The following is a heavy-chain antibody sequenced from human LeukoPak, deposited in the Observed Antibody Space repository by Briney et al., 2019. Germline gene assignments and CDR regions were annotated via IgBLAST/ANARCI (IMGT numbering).Heavy chain of an antibody. V-gene: IGHV4-39*01. J-gene: IGHJ3*02. Sequence: SETLSLTCTVSGASIGSSSYFWGWIRQPPGKGLEWIGSAYYSGSTYYNPSLKSRVTISIDTSNNQFSLRLNSVTAADTAVYYCARPLDTTLFNPFDIWGQGTMVTVSS. CDR2: AYYSGST. CDR1: GASIGSSSYF. CDR3: ARPLDTTLFNPFDI. D-gene: IGHD5-18*01.